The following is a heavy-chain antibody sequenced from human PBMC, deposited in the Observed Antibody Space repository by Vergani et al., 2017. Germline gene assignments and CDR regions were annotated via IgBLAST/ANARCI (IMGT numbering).Heavy chain of an antibody. Sequence: EVQLLESGGGLAQPGGSLRLSCAASGFTFRNSAMTWVRQAPGKGLEWVGGIRSKAYGQATIYSASVKGRFTISRDDSKSIAHLQMKNLQTEDTAMYYCVRDQVTMLRGSDALDIWGQGTMVTVSS. CDR1: GFTFRNSA. CDR3: VRDQVTMLRGSDALDI. CDR2: IRSKAYGQAT. D-gene: IGHD3-10*01. V-gene: IGHV3-49*04. J-gene: IGHJ3*02.